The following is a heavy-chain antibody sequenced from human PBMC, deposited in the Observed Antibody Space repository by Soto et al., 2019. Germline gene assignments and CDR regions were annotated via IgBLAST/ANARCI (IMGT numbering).Heavy chain of an antibody. CDR2: INAGNGNT. V-gene: IGHV1-3*01. J-gene: IGHJ6*03. CDR3: ARDLLPGIAAAGDYYYYYYMDV. Sequence: GASVTVSCKASGYTYTSYAMHWVRQAPGQRLEWMGWINAGNGNTKYSQKFQGRVTITRDTSASTAYMELSSLRSEDTAVYYCARDLLPGIAAAGDYYYYYYMDVWGKGTTVTVSS. CDR1: GYTYTSYA. D-gene: IGHD6-13*01.